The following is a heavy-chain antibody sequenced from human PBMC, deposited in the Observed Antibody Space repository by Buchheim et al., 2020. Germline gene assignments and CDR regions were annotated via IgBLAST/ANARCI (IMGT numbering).Heavy chain of an antibody. V-gene: IGHV4-34*01. J-gene: IGHJ4*02. CDR2: INHSGST. CDR1: GGSFSGYY. Sequence: QVQLQQWGAGLLKLSETLSLTCAVYGGSFSGYYWSWIRQPPGKGLEWIGEINHSGSTNYNPSLKSRVTISVDTSKNQFSIKLSSVTAADTAVYYCARGPGQQLVLDYWGQGTL. D-gene: IGHD6-13*01. CDR3: ARGPGQQLVLDY.